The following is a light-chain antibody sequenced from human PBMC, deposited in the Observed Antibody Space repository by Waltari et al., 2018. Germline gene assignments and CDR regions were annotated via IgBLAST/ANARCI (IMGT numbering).Light chain of an antibody. J-gene: IGLJ3*02. CDR1: SSSIGSNT. CDR2: NSH. Sequence: QSVLTQPPSASGTPGQRVTISCSGSSSSIGSNTVSWYQQLPGTAPKLLIYNSHDRPSGVPDRFAGSKSGTSASLAISGLQSEDEADYYCATWDDTLNGHWVFGGGTKLTVL. CDR3: ATWDDTLNGHWV. V-gene: IGLV1-44*01.